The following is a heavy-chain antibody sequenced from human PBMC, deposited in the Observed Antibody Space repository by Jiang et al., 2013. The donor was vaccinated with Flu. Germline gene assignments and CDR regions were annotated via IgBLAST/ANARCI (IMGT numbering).Heavy chain of an antibody. CDR2: ISGGVGST. CDR3: AKEWGGYTWNAMDV. D-gene: IGHD5-12*01. J-gene: IGHJ6*02. Sequence: VQLLESGGGLVQPGGSLRLSCAASGFTFSSYGMSWVRQAPGTGLEWVSAISGGVGSTYYADSVKGRFTISRDNSKNTLYLQMNSLRAEDTAVYYCAKEWGGYTWNAMDVWGPRDHGHRLL. CDR1: GFTFSSYG. V-gene: IGHV3-23*01.